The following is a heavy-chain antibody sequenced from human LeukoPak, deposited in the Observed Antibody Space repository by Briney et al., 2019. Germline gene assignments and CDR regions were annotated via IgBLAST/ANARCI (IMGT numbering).Heavy chain of an antibody. D-gene: IGHD3-22*01. CDR3: ARATYYYDSSGFFYANQFDY. J-gene: IGHJ4*02. V-gene: IGHV1-69*13. CDR2: IIPIFGTA. Sequence: SVKVSCKASGGTFSSYSISWVRQAPGQGLEWMGGIIPIFGTANYAQKFQGRVTITADESTSTAYMELSSLRSEDTAVYYCARATYYYDSSGFFYANQFDYWGQGTLVTVSS. CDR1: GGTFSSYS.